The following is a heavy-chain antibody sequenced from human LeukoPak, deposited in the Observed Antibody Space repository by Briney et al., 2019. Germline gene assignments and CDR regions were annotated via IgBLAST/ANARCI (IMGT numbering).Heavy chain of an antibody. J-gene: IGHJ5*02. V-gene: IGHV1-69*13. CDR3: ARELGYGDPRFDP. Sequence: GASVKVSCKASGGTFSSYAISWVRQAPGQGLEWMGGIIPIFGTANYAQKFQGRVTITADESTSTAYMELSSLRSEDTAVYYCARELGYGDPRFDPWGQGTLVTVSS. CDR1: GGTFSSYA. D-gene: IGHD4-17*01. CDR2: IIPIFGTA.